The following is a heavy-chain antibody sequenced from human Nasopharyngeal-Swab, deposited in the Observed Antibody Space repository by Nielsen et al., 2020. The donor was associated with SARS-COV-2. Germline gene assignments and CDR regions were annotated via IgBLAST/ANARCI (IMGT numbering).Heavy chain of an antibody. CDR1: GFTFSSYW. D-gene: IGHD6-6*01. CDR3: ARVGYSSSPGGWFDP. CDR2: SNSDGSST. Sequence: GGSLRLSCAASGFTFSSYWMHWVRQAPGKGLVWVSRSNSDGSSTSYADSVKGRFTISRDNAKNTLYLQMNSLRAEDTAVYSCARVGYSSSPGGWFDPWGQGTLVTVSS. V-gene: IGHV3-74*01. J-gene: IGHJ5*02.